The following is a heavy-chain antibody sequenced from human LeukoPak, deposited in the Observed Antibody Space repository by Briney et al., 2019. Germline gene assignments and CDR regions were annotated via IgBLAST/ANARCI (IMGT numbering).Heavy chain of an antibody. CDR1: GGSISSNY. CDR2: IHSTGST. J-gene: IGHJ4*02. D-gene: IGHD3-22*01. V-gene: IGHV4-4*07. Sequence: PSETLSLICTVSGGSISSNYWSWIRQPAGKGLGWIGRIHSTGSTNYNPSLKSRVSISLDESKNQFSVKLTSVTAADTAVYYCAGGSNGYYYPFGYWGQGALVTVSS. CDR3: AGGSNGYYYPFGY.